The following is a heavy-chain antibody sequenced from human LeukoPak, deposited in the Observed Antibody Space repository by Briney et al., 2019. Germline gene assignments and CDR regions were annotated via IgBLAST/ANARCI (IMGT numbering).Heavy chain of an antibody. V-gene: IGHV4-4*02. D-gene: IGHD3-22*01. Sequence: SETLSLTCTVSGGSISSYYWSWVRQPPGKGLEWIGEIYHSGSTNYNPSLKSRVTISVDKSKNQFSLKLSSVTAADTAVYYCARTSRTMIVVVRTAFDIWGQGTMVTVSS. CDR1: GGSISSYY. J-gene: IGHJ3*02. CDR3: ARTSRTMIVVVRTAFDI. CDR2: IYHSGST.